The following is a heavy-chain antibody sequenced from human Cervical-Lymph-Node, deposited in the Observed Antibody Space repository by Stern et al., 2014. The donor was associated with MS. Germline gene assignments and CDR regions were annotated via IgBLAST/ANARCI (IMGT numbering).Heavy chain of an antibody. V-gene: IGHV1-69*01. J-gene: IGHJ4*02. Sequence: QEPLVQSGSEVKKPGSSVKVSCKASGDTFRTYAFSWVRQAPGQGLEWMGGIIPVFDTVDYAQKFRGRVTITADESTTTAYMEVRSLTSEDTAVYYCARGGRSSSYFCPDYWGQGTLVTVSS. CDR3: ARGGRSSSYFCPDY. CDR2: IIPVFDTV. D-gene: IGHD6-13*01. CDR1: GDTFRTYA.